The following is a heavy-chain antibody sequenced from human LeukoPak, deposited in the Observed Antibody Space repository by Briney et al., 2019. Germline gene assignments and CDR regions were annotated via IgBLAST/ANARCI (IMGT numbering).Heavy chain of an antibody. J-gene: IGHJ4*02. CDR3: ARRKEVQTTFDC. V-gene: IGHV3-7*01. Sequence: GRSLRLSCVASGFIFSNYYMGWVRQAPGKGLEWVANIQEDGSATYYVDSVKGRFTISRDNAKNSLDLQMNSLRAENTAVYFCARRKEVQTTFDCWGQGTLVTVSS. D-gene: IGHD1-14*01. CDR2: IQEDGSAT. CDR1: GFIFSNYY.